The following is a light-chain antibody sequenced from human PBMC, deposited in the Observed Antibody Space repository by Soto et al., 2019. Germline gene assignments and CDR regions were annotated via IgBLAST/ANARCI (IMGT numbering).Light chain of an antibody. J-gene: IGLJ1*01. CDR1: NSDVGGYDY. Sequence: SALTQPATVSGSPGQSSTIYCTRTNSDVGGYDYVSRYQVHPGEAPNLRVFEVSNRTSGVSYLFSGSKSANTASLTISGLQAEDEADYFCSSYSISPADRFGPGTKVTVL. CDR3: SSYSISPADR. V-gene: IGLV2-14*01. CDR2: EVS.